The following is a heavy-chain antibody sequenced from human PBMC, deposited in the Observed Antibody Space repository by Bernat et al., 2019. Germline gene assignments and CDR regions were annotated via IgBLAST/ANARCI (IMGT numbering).Heavy chain of an antibody. CDR2: INHNGET. D-gene: IGHD3-16*01. CDR3: ARGKRWGSSFDP. V-gene: IGHV4-34*01. Sequence: QVQLRQWGAGLLKPSETLSLTCGVFGGSFSDVYWSWIRQPPGKGLEWIGEINHNGETYYNPSLETRVTISVDTSKSQFSLRLTSVTAADTVVYYCARGKRWGSSFDPWGQGTLVTISS. J-gene: IGHJ5*02. CDR1: GGSFSDVY.